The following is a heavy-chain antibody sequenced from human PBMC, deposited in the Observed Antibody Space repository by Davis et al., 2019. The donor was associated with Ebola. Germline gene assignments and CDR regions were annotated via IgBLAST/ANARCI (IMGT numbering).Heavy chain of an antibody. CDR1: GGSISSSTYY. CDR2: IYYSGST. Sequence: MPSETLSLTCTVSGGSISSSTYYWGWIRQPPGKGLEWIGSIYYSGSTYYNPSLKSRVTISVDTSKNQFYLKLRSLTAADTAVYYCARPSYCGGDCYVDYWGQGTLVTVSS. V-gene: IGHV4-39*01. CDR3: ARPSYCGGDCYVDY. D-gene: IGHD2-21*02. J-gene: IGHJ4*02.